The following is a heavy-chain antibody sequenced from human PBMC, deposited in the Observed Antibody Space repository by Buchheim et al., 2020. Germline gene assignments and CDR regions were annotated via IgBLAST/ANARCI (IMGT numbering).Heavy chain of an antibody. CDR1: GGSISSSSYY. CDR2: IYYSGST. V-gene: IGHV4-39*07. CDR3: AGRYYYDSSGYWEYYGMDV. Sequence: QLQLQESGPGLVKPSETLSLTCTVSGGSISSSSYYWGWIRQPPGKGLEWIGSIYYSGSTYYNPSLKSRVTISVDTSKNQFSLKLSSVTAADTAVYYCAGRYYYDSSGYWEYYGMDVWGQGTT. D-gene: IGHD3-22*01. J-gene: IGHJ6*02.